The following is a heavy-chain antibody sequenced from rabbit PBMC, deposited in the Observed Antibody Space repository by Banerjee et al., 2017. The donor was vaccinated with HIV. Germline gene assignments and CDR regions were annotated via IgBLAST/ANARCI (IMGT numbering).Heavy chain of an antibody. V-gene: IGHV1S47*01. CDR2: IYPDYGTT. Sequence: QEQLVESGGGLVQPGGSLKLSCKASGFDFSSYGVSWVRQAPGKGLEWIAYIYPDYGTTDYASWAKGRFTISLDNAQNTVFLQMTSLTAADTATYFCTRAAGYGGYGYSTGFTLWGPGTLVTV. CDR1: GFDFSSYG. J-gene: IGHJ4*01. D-gene: IGHD6-1*01. CDR3: TRAAGYGGYGYSTGFTL.